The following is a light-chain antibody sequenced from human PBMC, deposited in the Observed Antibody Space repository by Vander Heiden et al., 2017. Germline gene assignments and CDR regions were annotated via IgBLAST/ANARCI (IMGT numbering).Light chain of an antibody. CDR2: SVS. V-gene: IGKV1-39*01. J-gene: IGKJ3*01. CDR3: QQTYSSPFT. Sequence: DIRMTQSPSSLSASVGDSVTITCRSSQPIISTYLHWYQQKPGRAPDLLISSVSTLQIGVPSRFGGSGSGTDFTLTISSLQPDDFATYYCQQTYSSPFTFGHGTKVDIK. CDR1: QPIISTY.